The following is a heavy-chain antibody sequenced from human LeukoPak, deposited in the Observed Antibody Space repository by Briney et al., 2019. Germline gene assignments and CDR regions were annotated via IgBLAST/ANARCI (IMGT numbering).Heavy chain of an antibody. Sequence: GGSLRLSCAASGFTFSNYWMHWVRQAPGKGLVWFSRINSDGSSTSYADSVKGRFTISRDNAKNTLYLQMNSLRAEDTAVYYCARVDIATIGAFDYWGQGTLVTVSS. V-gene: IGHV3-74*01. D-gene: IGHD5-24*01. CDR3: ARVDIATIGAFDY. CDR1: GFTFSNYW. J-gene: IGHJ4*02. CDR2: INSDGSST.